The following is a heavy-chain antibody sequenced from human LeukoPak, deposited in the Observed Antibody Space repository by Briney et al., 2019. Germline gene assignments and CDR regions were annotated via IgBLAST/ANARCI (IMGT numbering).Heavy chain of an antibody. CDR2: IIPMLGIA. CDR1: GGTFSSYA. V-gene: IGHV1-69*04. Sequence: GASVTVSCKASGGTFSSYAISWVRQAPGQGLEWMGRIIPMLGIANYAQKLQGRVTITAEKSTSTAYMELSSLRSEDTAVYYCARRMGEVDAFDIWGQGTMVTVSS. D-gene: IGHD3-16*01. J-gene: IGHJ3*02. CDR3: ARRMGEVDAFDI.